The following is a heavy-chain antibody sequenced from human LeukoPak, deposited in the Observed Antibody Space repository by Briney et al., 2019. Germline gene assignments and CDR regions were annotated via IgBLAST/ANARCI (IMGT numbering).Heavy chain of an antibody. D-gene: IGHD1-26*01. CDR2: IYNGVNT. Sequence: SETLSLTCTVSGASVSSASYWTWIRQPPGKGVEWTAHIYNGVNTNYNPSLKSRVTISVDTSKNQFSLRLNSVTAADTAVYYCARSRAFNSGAFDPWGQGSLVTVSS. CDR1: GASVSSASY. J-gene: IGHJ5*02. CDR3: ARSRAFNSGAFDP. V-gene: IGHV4-61*01.